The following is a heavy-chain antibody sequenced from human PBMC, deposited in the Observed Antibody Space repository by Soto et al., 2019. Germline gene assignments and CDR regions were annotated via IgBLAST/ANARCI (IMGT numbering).Heavy chain of an antibody. J-gene: IGHJ4*02. D-gene: IGHD6-19*01. CDR1: EXMVSNYS. CDR2: IIGSGGIT. Sequence: GSLRLSCAASEXMVSNYSMNWVRQAPGKGLEWVSAIIGSGGITYYADSVKGRFTISRDNSENTLYLQMNSMRAEDTAVYYCAKAEKSSAVAGYFDSWGQGTRVTVS. V-gene: IGHV3-23*01. CDR3: AKAEKSSAVAGYFDS.